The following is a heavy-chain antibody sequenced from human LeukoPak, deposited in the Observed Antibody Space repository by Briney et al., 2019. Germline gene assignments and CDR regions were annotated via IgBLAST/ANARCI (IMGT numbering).Heavy chain of an antibody. CDR1: GGSISSYY. CDR2: IYYSGST. CDR3: ARVPQGTGYYHDAFDI. J-gene: IGHJ3*02. Sequence: SETLSLTCTVSGGSISSYYWSWIRQPPGKGLEGMGDIYYSGSTNYNPSLKSRVTISVDTSKNQFSLQLGSVTAADTAVYYCARVPQGTGYYHDAFDIWGQGTMVTVSS. D-gene: IGHD3/OR15-3a*01. V-gene: IGHV4-59*01.